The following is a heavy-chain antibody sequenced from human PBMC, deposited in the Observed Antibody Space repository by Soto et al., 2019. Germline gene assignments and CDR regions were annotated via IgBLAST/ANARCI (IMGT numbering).Heavy chain of an antibody. D-gene: IGHD6-6*01. J-gene: IGHJ4*02. CDR3: AGGVGVSLAYFDS. CDR1: GAYRRNDSYC. CDR2: MHHSGRT. Sequence: LQTMSLTSTVSGAYRRNDSYCWSWVRQNPGKDLEWIGHMHHSGRTHYSPSLKSRVAISVDTSKNQFSLYLNSVTAPDTAVYYGAGGVGVSLAYFDSWGQRTPVTVSS. V-gene: IGHV4-31*02.